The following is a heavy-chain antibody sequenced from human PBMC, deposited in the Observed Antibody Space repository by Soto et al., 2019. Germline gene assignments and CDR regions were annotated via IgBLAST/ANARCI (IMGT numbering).Heavy chain of an antibody. J-gene: IGHJ4*02. CDR1: GGTFRSYP. Sequence: QVQLVQSGAEVKKPGSSVKISCKASGGTFRSYPISWVRQAPGQGLEWMGGIIPVVGTADYAQKSQGRVTITADESTRTGYMELSSLRSDDTAVYYCAREYTGDLFDSWGQGTLVTVSS. V-gene: IGHV1-69*01. CDR2: IIPVVGTA. CDR3: AREYTGDLFDS. D-gene: IGHD3-16*01.